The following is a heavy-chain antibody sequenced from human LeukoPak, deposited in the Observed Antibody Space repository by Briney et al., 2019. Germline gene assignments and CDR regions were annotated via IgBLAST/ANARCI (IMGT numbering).Heavy chain of an antibody. CDR2: IIPIFGTA. CDR3: ARGIAAAGLHDAFDI. CDR1: GGTFSSYA. J-gene: IGHJ3*02. V-gene: IGHV1-69*13. D-gene: IGHD6-13*01. Sequence: ASVKVSCKASGGTFSSYAISWVRQAPGQGLEWMGGIIPIFGTANYAQKFQGRVTITADESTSTAYMELSSLRSEDTAVYYCARGIAAAGLHDAFDIWGQGTMVTVSS.